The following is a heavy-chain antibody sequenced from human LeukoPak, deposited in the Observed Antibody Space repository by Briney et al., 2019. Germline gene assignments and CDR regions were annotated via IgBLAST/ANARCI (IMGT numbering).Heavy chain of an antibody. J-gene: IGHJ5*02. CDR1: GGTFSSYA. V-gene: IGHV1-69*13. CDR2: IIPIFGTA. Sequence: ASVKVSCKASGGTFSSYAISWVRQAPGQGLEWMGGIIPIFGTANYAQKFQGRVTITADESTSTAYMELSSLRSEDTAVYYCASGTGSGYVDWFDPWGQGTLVTVSS. CDR3: ASGTGSGYVDWFDP. D-gene: IGHD5-12*01.